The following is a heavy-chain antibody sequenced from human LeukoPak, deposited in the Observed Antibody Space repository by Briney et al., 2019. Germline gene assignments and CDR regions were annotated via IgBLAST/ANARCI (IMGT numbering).Heavy chain of an antibody. J-gene: IGHJ4*02. CDR3: ARVEYCSGGSCYSYFDY. Sequence: PGGSLRLSCAVSGFAFSDYYMSWVRQAPGKGLEWVSYISSSSSTIYYADSVKGRFTISRDNAKNSLYLQMNSLRAEDTAVYYCARVEYCSGGSCYSYFDYWGQGTLVTVSS. CDR2: ISSSSSTI. V-gene: IGHV3-11*04. D-gene: IGHD2-15*01. CDR1: GFAFSDYY.